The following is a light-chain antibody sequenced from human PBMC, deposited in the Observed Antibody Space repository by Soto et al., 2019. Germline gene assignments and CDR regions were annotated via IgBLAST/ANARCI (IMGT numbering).Light chain of an antibody. CDR3: QQRSNWPIT. J-gene: IGKJ5*01. V-gene: IGKV3-11*01. Sequence: DIVLTQSPATLSLAPGDRATLSCRASQSVSTYLAWYQRKPGQPPRLLIYGASNRATGVPARFSGSGSGTDFTLTLSSLEPEDFALYYCQQRSNWPITFGQGTRLEIK. CDR1: QSVSTY. CDR2: GAS.